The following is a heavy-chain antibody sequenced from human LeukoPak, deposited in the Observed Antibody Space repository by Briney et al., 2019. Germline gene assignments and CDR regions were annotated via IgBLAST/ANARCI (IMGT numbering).Heavy chain of an antibody. D-gene: IGHD1-14*01. Sequence: NPGGSLRLSCAASGFTFSSYSMNWVRQAPGKGLEWVSSISSSSSYIYYADSVKGRFTISRDNAKNSLYLQMNSLRAEDTAVYYCARVRKTPHYYYGMDVWGQGTTVTVSS. CDR3: ARVRKTPHYYYGMDV. V-gene: IGHV3-21*01. J-gene: IGHJ6*02. CDR1: GFTFSSYS. CDR2: ISSSSSYI.